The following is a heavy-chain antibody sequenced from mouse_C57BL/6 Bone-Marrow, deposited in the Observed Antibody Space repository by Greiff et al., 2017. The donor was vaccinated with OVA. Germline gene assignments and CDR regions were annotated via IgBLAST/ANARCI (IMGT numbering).Heavy chain of an antibody. J-gene: IGHJ2*01. CDR1: GYTFTSYW. Sequence: QVQLQQPGAELVKPGASVKVSCKASGYTFTSYWMHWVKQRPGQGLEWIGRIHPSDSDNNYNQKFKGKATLTADNSASSAYMQLSSLTAEDAAVYYCAMRTGPYFDYWGQGTTLTVSS. V-gene: IGHV1-74*01. D-gene: IGHD4-1*01. CDR2: IHPSDSDN. CDR3: AMRTGPYFDY.